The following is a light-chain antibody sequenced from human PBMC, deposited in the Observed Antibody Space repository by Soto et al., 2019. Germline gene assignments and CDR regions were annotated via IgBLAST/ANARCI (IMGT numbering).Light chain of an antibody. J-gene: IGLJ2*01. CDR1: SSDFGGYNY. CDR2: DVS. CDR3: SSYTSSSTLV. V-gene: IGLV2-14*01. Sequence: QSALTQPVSVSGSPGQSITISCTGSSSDFGGYNYVSWYQQHPGKAPNLIIYDVSNRPSGVSNRFSGSKSGNTASLTISGLQAEDEADYYCSSYTSSSTLVFGGGTKLTVL.